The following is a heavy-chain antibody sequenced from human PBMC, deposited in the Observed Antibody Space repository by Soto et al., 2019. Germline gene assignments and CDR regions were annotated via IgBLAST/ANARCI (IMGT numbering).Heavy chain of an antibody. CDR1: GYTFTSYG. J-gene: IGHJ6*03. CDR2: ISPNNGNT. Sequence: VASVKVSCKASGYTFTSYGISWVRQAPGQGLEWMGWISPNNGNTNYAQKFQGRVTMTRDTSTSTAYMELSSLRSEDTAVYYCARTSYYYYYMDVWGKGTTVTVSS. V-gene: IGHV1-18*01. CDR3: ARTSYYYYYMDV.